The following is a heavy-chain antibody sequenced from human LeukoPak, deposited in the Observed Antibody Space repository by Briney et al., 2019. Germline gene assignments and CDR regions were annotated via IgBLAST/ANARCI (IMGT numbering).Heavy chain of an antibody. D-gene: IGHD3-3*01. J-gene: IGHJ5*02. V-gene: IGHV5-51*01. Sequence: GESLKISCKGSGYSFTSYWIGWVRQMPGKGLEWMGIIYPGDSDTRYSPSFQGQVTISADKSISTAYLQWSSLKASDTATYYCARVLRRYDFFSQFDPWGQGTLVTVSS. CDR1: GYSFTSYW. CDR3: ARVLRRYDFFSQFDP. CDR2: IYPGDSDT.